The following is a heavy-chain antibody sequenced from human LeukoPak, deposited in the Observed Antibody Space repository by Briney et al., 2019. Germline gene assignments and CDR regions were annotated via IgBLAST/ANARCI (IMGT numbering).Heavy chain of an antibody. CDR1: GYTLTELS. D-gene: IGHD6-19*01. V-gene: IGHV1-24*01. CDR3: ATDKGRQWLVFDY. J-gene: IGHJ4*02. CDR2: FDPEDGEA. Sequence: APVKVSCKVSGYTLTELSMHWVRQAPGKGLEWMGGFDPEDGEAIYAQKFQGRVTMTEDTSTDTAYMELSSLRSEDTAVYYCATDKGRQWLVFDYWGQGTLVTVSS.